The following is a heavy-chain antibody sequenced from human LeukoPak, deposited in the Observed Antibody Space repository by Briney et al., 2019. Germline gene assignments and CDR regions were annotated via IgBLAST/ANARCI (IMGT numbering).Heavy chain of an antibody. CDR3: ARSRKNDAFDI. V-gene: IGHV4-39*01. CDR2: IYYSGST. CDR1: RGSISSAGYY. J-gene: IGHJ3*02. Sequence: PSQTLSLTCTVSRGSISSAGYYWGWIRQPPGKGLEWIGSIYYSGSTYYNPSLKSRVTISVDTSKNQFSLKLSSVTAADTAVYYCARSRKNDAFDIWGQGTMVTVSS.